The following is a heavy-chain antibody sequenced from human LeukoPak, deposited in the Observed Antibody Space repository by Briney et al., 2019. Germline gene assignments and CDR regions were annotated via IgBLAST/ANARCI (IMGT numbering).Heavy chain of an antibody. V-gene: IGHV4-34*01. Sequence: SETLSLTCAVYGGSFSGYYWSWLRQPPGKGLEWIGEINHSGSTNYNPSLKSRVTISVDTSKNQFSQKRSYMTAAATAVYYCARDSITMIDYWGQGTLVTVSS. CDR2: INHSGST. CDR3: ARDSITMIDY. J-gene: IGHJ4*02. D-gene: IGHD3-22*01. CDR1: GGSFSGYY.